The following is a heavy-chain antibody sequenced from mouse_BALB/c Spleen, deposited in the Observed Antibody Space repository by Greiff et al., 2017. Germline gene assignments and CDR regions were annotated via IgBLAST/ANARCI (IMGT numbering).Heavy chain of an antibody. J-gene: IGHJ2*01. CDR2: ISNGGGST. Sequence: EVNVVESGGGLVQPGGSLKLSCAASGFTFSSYTMSWVRQTPEKRLEWVAYISNGGGSTYYPDTVKGRFTISRDNAKNTLYLQMSSLKSEDTAMYYCARVGNYYFDYWGQGTTLTVSS. CDR3: ARVGNYYFDY. D-gene: IGHD2-1*01. CDR1: GFTFSSYT. V-gene: IGHV5-12-2*01.